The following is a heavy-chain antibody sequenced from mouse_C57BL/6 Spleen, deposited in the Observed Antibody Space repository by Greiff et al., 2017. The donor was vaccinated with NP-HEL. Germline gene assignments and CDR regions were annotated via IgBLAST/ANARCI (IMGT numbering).Heavy chain of an antibody. CDR1: GYTFTSYW. CDR2: VYPSDSYS. J-gene: IGHJ2*01. CDR3: ARSGRRRDYFDY. Sequence: QVQLQQPGAELVMPGASVKLFCKASGYTFTSYWMHRVKQRPGQGLEWVGEVYPSDSYSNYNQKFKGKSTLTVDKSSSTAYMQLSSLTSEDSAVYYCARSGRRRDYFDYWGQGTTLTVSS. V-gene: IGHV1-69*01. D-gene: IGHD3-1*01.